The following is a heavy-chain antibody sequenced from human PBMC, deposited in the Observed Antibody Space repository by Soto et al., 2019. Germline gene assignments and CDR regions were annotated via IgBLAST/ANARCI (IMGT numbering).Heavy chain of an antibody. CDR2: IYYSGST. V-gene: IGHV4-39*01. D-gene: IGHD3-22*01. CDR1: GGSISSSSYY. J-gene: IGHJ4*02. CDR3: TGIVVATTHDY. Sequence: LSLTCTVSGGSISSSSYYWGWIRQPPGKGLEWIGSIYYSGSTYYNPSLKSRVTISVDTSKNQFSLKLSSVTAADTAVYYCTGIVVATTHDYWGQGTLVTVS.